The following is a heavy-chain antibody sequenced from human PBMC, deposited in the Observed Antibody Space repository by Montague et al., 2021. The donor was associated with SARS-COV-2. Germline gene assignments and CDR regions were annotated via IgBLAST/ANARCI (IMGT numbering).Heavy chain of an antibody. CDR3: AKGGRDGYNPLDY. D-gene: IGHD5-24*01. CDR1: GFTFSSFA. CDR2: ISGSGGST. V-gene: IGHV3-23*01. J-gene: IGHJ4*02. Sequence: SLRLSCAASGFTFSSFAISWVRQAPGKGLDWVSDISGSGGSTYYSNSVKGRFTISRDNSKNTLCLQMNSLRAEDTAVYYCAKGGRDGYNPLDYWGQGTLVTVSS.